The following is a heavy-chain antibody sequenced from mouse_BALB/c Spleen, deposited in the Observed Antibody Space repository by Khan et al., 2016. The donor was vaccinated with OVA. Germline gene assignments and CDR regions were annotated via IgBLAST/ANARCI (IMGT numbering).Heavy chain of an antibody. CDR1: GYTFTSYT. D-gene: IGHD2-14*01. CDR3: VRDGANRRNDGWFDY. CDR2: INPSNGYT. J-gene: IGHJ3*01. V-gene: IGHV1-4*01. Sequence: QVQLQQSGAELARPGASVKMSCKASGYTFTSYTIHWIKERPGQGLEWIGYINPSNGYTTYNQSFKDKATLTTDKSYTTAYLQLVIRNADVSSVYNGVRDGANRRNDGWFDYWGQGTLVTVSA.